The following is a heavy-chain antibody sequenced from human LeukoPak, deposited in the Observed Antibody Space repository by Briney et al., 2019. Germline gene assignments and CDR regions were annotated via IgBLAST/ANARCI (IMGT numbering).Heavy chain of an antibody. V-gene: IGHV1-69*13. D-gene: IGHD2-15*01. CDR1: GGTFSSYA. CDR3: ASERLGYCSGGSCSQRAYGMDV. Sequence: SVKVSCKASGGTFSSYAVSWVRQAPGQGLEWMGGIIPIFGTANYAQKFQGRVTITADESTSTAYMELSSLRSEDTAVYYCASERLGYCSGGSCSQRAYGMDVWGKGTTVTVSS. CDR2: IIPIFGTA. J-gene: IGHJ6*04.